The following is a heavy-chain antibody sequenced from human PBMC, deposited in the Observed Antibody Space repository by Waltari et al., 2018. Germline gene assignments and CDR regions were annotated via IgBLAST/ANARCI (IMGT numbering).Heavy chain of an antibody. CDR1: GYTFTSYA. Sequence: QVQLVQSGAEVKKPGASVKVSCKASGYTFTSYAMHWVRQAPGQRLEWMGWINAGNGNTKYSQKFQGRVTITRDTSASTAYMELSSLRSEDTAVYYCARKRGYSYGWDYYYYYMDVWGKGTTVTVSS. CDR2: INAGNGNT. J-gene: IGHJ6*03. V-gene: IGHV1-3*01. CDR3: ARKRGYSYGWDYYYYYMDV. D-gene: IGHD5-18*01.